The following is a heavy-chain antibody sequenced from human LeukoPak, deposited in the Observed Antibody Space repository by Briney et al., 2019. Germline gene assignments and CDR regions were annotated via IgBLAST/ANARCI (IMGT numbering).Heavy chain of an antibody. Sequence: GGSLRLSCAASGFTVSGNYMSWVRQAPGVGLQWVSLIYSGGDTYYADSVKGRFRISRDNSKNTLCLQMNTLRADDTAIYYCANEGDVGAITSWGQGTLVTVSS. CDR1: GFTVSGNY. J-gene: IGHJ5*02. D-gene: IGHD1-26*01. V-gene: IGHV3-66*01. CDR3: ANEGDVGAITS. CDR2: IYSGGDT.